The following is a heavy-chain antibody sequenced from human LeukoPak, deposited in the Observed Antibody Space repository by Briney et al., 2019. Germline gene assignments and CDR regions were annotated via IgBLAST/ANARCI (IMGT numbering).Heavy chain of an antibody. CDR2: INHSGST. J-gene: IGHJ2*01. CDR1: GGSFSGYY. CDR3: ARARRSGYDLPRSPSWYFDL. Sequence: SETLSLTCAVYGGSFSGYYWSWIRQPPRKGLEWIGEINHSGSTNYNPSLKSRVTISVDTSKNQFSLKLSSVTAADTAVYYCARARRSGYDLPRSPSWYFDLWGRGTLVTVSS. V-gene: IGHV4-34*01. D-gene: IGHD5-12*01.